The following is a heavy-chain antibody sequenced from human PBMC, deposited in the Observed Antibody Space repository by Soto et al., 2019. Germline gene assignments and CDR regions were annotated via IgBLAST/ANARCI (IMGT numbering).Heavy chain of an antibody. CDR1: GGSFSGYY. CDR2: INHSGST. D-gene: IGHD3-3*01. V-gene: IGHV4-34*01. J-gene: IGHJ3*02. CDR3: ARGGYDFWSGYYPRNAFDI. Sequence: SETLSLTCAVYGGSFSGYYWSWIRQPPGKGLEWIGEINHSGSTNYNPSLKSRVTISVDTSKNQFSLKLSSVTAADTAVYYCARGGYDFWSGYYPRNAFDIWGQGTMVTVSS.